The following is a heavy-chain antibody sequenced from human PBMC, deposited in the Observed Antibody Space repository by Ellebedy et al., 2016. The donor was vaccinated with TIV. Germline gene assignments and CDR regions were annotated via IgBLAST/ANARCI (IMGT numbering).Heavy chain of an antibody. CDR3: AIRYSSGWSLDY. CDR1: GYTFTSYY. V-gene: IGHV1-46*01. CDR2: INPSGGRT. Sequence: ASVKVSXXASGYTFTSYYMHWARQAPGQGLEWMGIINPSGGRTSYAQKFQGRVTMTRDTSTSTVYMELSSLRSEDTAVYYCAIRYSSGWSLDYWGQGTLVTVSS. J-gene: IGHJ4*02. D-gene: IGHD6-19*01.